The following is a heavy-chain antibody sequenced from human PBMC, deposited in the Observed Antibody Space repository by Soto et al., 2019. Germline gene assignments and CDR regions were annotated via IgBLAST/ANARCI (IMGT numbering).Heavy chain of an antibody. CDR1: GGSISSGGYY. Sequence: SETLSLTCTVSGGSISSGGYYWNWIRQHPGKGLEWIGYIYYSGSTYYNPSLKSRVTISLDTSKNQFSLKLSSVAAADTAVYYCARVYGGYCSGGSCYQHYYFDQWGQGTLVTVPQ. CDR3: ARVYGGYCSGGSCYQHYYFDQ. CDR2: IYYSGST. V-gene: IGHV4-31*03. J-gene: IGHJ4*02. D-gene: IGHD2-15*01.